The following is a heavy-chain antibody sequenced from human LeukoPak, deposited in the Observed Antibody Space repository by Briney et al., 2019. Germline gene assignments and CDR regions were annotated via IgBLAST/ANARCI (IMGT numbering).Heavy chain of an antibody. V-gene: IGHV3-21*01. Sequence: GGSLRLSCAASGFSFSSYNMNWVRQTPGKGLEWVSSITSSSTYTFYADSVKGRFTISRDNARNSLYLQMNSLRAEDTAVYYCARRSGGWYSGVFDYWGQGTLVTVSS. CDR1: GFSFSSYN. D-gene: IGHD6-19*01. CDR3: ARRSGGWYSGVFDY. CDR2: ITSSSTYT. J-gene: IGHJ4*02.